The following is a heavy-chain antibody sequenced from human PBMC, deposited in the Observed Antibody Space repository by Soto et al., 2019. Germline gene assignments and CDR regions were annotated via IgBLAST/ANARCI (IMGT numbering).Heavy chain of an antibody. J-gene: IGHJ6*03. CDR2: MNPNSGNT. Sequence: QVQLVQSGAEVKKPGASVKVSCKASGYTFTSYDINWVRQATGQGLEWMGWMNPNSGNTGNAQNFQGRVTMTRNTPISTAYMELSSLRSEDTAVYYCARKKLGIVGADCYYMDVWGKGTTVTVSS. V-gene: IGHV1-8*01. CDR3: ARKKLGIVGADCYYMDV. CDR1: GYTFTSYD. D-gene: IGHD7-27*01.